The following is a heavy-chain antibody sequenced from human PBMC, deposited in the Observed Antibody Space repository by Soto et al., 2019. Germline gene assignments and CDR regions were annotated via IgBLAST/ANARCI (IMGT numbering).Heavy chain of an antibody. J-gene: IGHJ5*02. Sequence: LKISCKGSGYSFTSYWISWVRQMPGKGLEWMGRIDPSDSYTNYSPSFQGHVTMSADKSINTAYLQWSSLKASDSAMYYCARHKAFYYDNSGAWGQGSLVTVSS. CDR3: ARHKAFYYDNSGA. CDR1: GYSFTSYW. D-gene: IGHD3-22*01. V-gene: IGHV5-10-1*01. CDR2: IDPSDSYT.